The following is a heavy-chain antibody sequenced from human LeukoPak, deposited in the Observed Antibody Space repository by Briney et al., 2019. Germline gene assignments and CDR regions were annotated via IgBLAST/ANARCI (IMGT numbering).Heavy chain of an antibody. D-gene: IGHD1-26*01. CDR2: ISSSGSYI. CDR1: GFTFSRYS. J-gene: IGHJ4*02. V-gene: IGHV3-21*01. CDR3: ARDLDRRERRYFDC. Sequence: GGSLRLSCAAFGFTFSRYSMNWVRQAPGKGLEWVSSISSSGSYIYYADSVKGRFTISRDNTKNSLYLQMNSLRAEDTAVYYCARDLDRRERRYFDCWGQGTLVPVSS.